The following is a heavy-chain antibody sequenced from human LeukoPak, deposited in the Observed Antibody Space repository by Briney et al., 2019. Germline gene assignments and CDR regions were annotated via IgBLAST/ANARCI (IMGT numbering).Heavy chain of an antibody. Sequence: ASVKVSCKASGYTFTSYGITWVRQAHGQGLEWMGWINANNGNTNYAQNFQGRVTMTTDTSTTTAYMELRSLRSDDTAVYYCASNMFRFLEWHRRDYYYVDVWGKGTSVTVSS. D-gene: IGHD3-3*01. V-gene: IGHV1-18*01. CDR2: INANNGNT. CDR1: GYTFTSYG. CDR3: ASNMFRFLEWHRRDYYYVDV. J-gene: IGHJ6*03.